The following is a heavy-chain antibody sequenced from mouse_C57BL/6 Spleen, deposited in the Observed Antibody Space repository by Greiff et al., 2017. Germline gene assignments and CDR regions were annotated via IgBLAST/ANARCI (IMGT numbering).Heavy chain of an antibody. D-gene: IGHD1-1*01. CDR1: GYTFTSYW. V-gene: IGHV1-55*01. Sequence: QVQLQQPGAELVKPGASVKMSCKASGYTFTSYWITWVKQRPGQGLEWIGDIYPGSGSTNYNEKFKSKATLTVDTSSSTAYMQLSSLTSEDSAVXYCARGGILRSPAWFAYWGQGTLVTVSA. CDR3: ARGGILRSPAWFAY. CDR2: IYPGSGST. J-gene: IGHJ3*01.